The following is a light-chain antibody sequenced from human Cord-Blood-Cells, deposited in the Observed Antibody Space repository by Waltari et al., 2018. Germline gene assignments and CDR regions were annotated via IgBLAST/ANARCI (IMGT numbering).Light chain of an antibody. Sequence: DIVMTQSPDSLAVSLGERATINGKSSQSVLYSSNNKNYLAWYQQKPGQPPKLLIYLASTRESGVPDRCSGSGYGTDFTLTISSLQAEDVAVYYCQQYYSTPFTFGPGTKVDSK. V-gene: IGKV4-1*01. CDR1: QSVLYSSNNKNY. CDR2: LAS. CDR3: QQYYSTPFT. J-gene: IGKJ3*01.